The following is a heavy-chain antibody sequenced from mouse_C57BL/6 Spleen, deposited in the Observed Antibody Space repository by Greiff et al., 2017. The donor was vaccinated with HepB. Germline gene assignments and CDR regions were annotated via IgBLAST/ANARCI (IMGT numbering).Heavy chain of an antibody. CDR1: GYSITSGYY. J-gene: IGHJ3*01. D-gene: IGHD1-1*01. CDR2: ISYDGSN. Sequence: EVQLQESGPGLVKPSQSLSLTCSVTGYSITSGYYWNWIRQFPGNKLEWMGYISYDGSNNYNPSLKNRISITRDTSKNQFFLKLNSVTTEDTATYYCARDEHYYGSSPWFAYWGQGTLVTVSA. CDR3: ARDEHYYGSSPWFAY. V-gene: IGHV3-6*01.